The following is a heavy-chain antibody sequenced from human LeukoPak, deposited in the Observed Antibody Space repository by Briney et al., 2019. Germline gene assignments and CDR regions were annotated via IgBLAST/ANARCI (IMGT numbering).Heavy chain of an antibody. Sequence: GGSLRLSCEASGFSGFSFSDYWMSWVRQAPGKGLEWVSSITSSGSSMDSVKGRFTISRDNAESSLYLQMNSLRAEDTAVYYCTRTHIAQYDFWTASLWGQGTLVTVSS. CDR3: TRTHIAQYDFWTASL. V-gene: IGHV3-69-1*02. CDR1: GFSGFSFSDYW. J-gene: IGHJ4*02. CDR2: ITSSGSSM. D-gene: IGHD3-3*01.